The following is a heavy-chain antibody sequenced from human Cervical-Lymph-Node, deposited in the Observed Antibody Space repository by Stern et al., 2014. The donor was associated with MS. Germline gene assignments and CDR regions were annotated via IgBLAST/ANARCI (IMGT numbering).Heavy chain of an antibody. D-gene: IGHD2-2*01. Sequence: QVQLQESGPGLVKPSETLSLTCSVSGASISSYYWSWIRQPAGKALEWIGRVYRNGDVNNNPSLKSRVTMSVDTSKSQVSLTLSSVTAADTATYYCARDHYCSGPGCSALHAFDIWGQGIMVTVSS. CDR3: ARDHYCSGPGCSALHAFDI. CDR1: GASISSYY. J-gene: IGHJ3*02. CDR2: VYRNGDV. V-gene: IGHV4-4*07.